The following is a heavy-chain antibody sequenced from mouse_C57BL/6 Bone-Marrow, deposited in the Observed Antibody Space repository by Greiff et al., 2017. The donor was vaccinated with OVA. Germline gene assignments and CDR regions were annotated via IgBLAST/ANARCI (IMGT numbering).Heavy chain of an antibody. D-gene: IGHD2-2*01. V-gene: IGHV14-4*01. CDR2: IDPENGDT. CDR3: TTGGYDRAFAY. CDR1: SFNIKDDY. J-gene: IGHJ3*01. Sequence: VQLQQSGAELVRPGASVKLSCTASSFNIKDDYMHWVKQRPEQGLEWIGWIDPENGDTEYASKFQGKATITADTSSNTAYLQLSSLTSEDTAVYYCTTGGYDRAFAYWGQGTLVTVSA.